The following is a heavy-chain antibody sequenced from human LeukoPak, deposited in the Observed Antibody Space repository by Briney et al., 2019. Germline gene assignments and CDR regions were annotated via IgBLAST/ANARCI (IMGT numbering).Heavy chain of an antibody. CDR2: ITGGDVVA. J-gene: IGHJ5*02. Sequence: GGSLRLSCAASGFSFRSFAMTWVREAPGKGLEWGSSITGGDVVAYTTDSVKGRFTISRDNAKNTLYLQMNSLRADDTAIYYCTKDPNGDYIGALDPWGQGTLATVSS. D-gene: IGHD4-17*01. CDR3: TKDPNGDYIGALDP. CDR1: GFSFRSFA. V-gene: IGHV3-23*01.